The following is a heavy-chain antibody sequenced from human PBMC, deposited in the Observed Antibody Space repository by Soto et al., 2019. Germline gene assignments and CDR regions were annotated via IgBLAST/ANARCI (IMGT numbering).Heavy chain of an antibody. CDR1: GGSISSGGYS. CDR3: ARFFRAASWFDP. CDR2: IYHSGST. Sequence: KASETLSLTCAVSGGSISSGGYSWSWIRQPPGKGLEWIGYIYHSGSTYYNPSLKSRVTISVDRSKNQFSLKLSSVTAADTAVYYCARFFRAASWFDPWGQGTLVTVSS. J-gene: IGHJ5*02. V-gene: IGHV4-30-2*01.